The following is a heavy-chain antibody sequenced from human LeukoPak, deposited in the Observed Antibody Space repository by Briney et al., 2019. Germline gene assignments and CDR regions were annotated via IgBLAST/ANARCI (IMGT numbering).Heavy chain of an antibody. V-gene: IGHV1-69*05. D-gene: IGHD2-15*01. J-gene: IGHJ6*03. CDR3: ARDPPRDISLGMDF. CDR2: IIPIFGTA. Sequence: SVKVSCKASGGTFSSYAISWVRQAPGQGLEWMGRIIPIFGTANYAQKFQGRVTITTDESTSTAYMELTRLRSEDTAVYYCARDPPRDISLGMDFWGKGTTVTVSS. CDR1: GGTFSSYA.